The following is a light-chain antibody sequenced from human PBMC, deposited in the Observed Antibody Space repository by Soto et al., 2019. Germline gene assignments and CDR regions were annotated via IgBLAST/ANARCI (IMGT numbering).Light chain of an antibody. V-gene: IGKV1-39*01. CDR1: QGISSY. J-gene: IGKJ4*01. CDR2: AAS. CDR3: QQSYTTPLT. Sequence: DIPMTQSLSSLSASFLGRVSIXWRASQGISSYLAWYQQKPGKAPKLLIYAASTLQSGVPSRFSGRGSGTEFTLTISSLQPEDFATYYCQQSYTTPLTFGGGTKVDIK.